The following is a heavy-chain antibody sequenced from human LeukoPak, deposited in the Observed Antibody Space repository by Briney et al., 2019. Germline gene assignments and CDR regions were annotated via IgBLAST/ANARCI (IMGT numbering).Heavy chain of an antibody. CDR2: IKSKTDGGTT. D-gene: IGHD3-3*01. J-gene: IGHJ4*02. CDR3: TTDDDFWSGYPDY. V-gene: IGHV3-15*01. Sequence: GSLRLSCAASGFTFSNAWMSWVRQAPGKGLEWVGRIKSKTDGGTTDYAAPVKGRFTISRDDSKNTLYLQMNSLKTEDTAVYYCTTDDDFWSGYPDYWGQGTLVTVSS. CDR1: GFTFSNAW.